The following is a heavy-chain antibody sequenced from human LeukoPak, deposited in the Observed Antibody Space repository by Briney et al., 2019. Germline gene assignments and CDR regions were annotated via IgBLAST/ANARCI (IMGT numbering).Heavy chain of an antibody. CDR2: ISGSGGST. V-gene: IGHV3-23*01. Sequence: LSGGSLRLSCAASGFTFSSYAMSWVRQAPGKGLEWVSAISGSGGSTYYADSVKGRFTISRDNSKNTLYLQMNSLRAEDTAVYYCAKDRLQLRAVAEAYYYYGMDVWGQGTTVTVSS. J-gene: IGHJ6*02. CDR3: AKDRLQLRAVAEAYYYYGMDV. CDR1: GFTFSSYA. D-gene: IGHD6-19*01.